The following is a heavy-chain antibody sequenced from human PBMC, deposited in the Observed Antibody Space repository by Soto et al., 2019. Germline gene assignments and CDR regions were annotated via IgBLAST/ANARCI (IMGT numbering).Heavy chain of an antibody. D-gene: IGHD1-26*01. J-gene: IGHJ6*02. CDR2: IYSGGST. V-gene: IGHV3-66*01. CDR3: ARDQELYSGSLGWYYGMDV. Sequence: GGSLRLSCAASGFTVSSNYMSWVRQAPGKGLEVVSVIYSGGSTYYADSVKGRFTISRDNSKNTLYLQMNSLRAEDTAVYYCARDQELYSGSLGWYYGMDVWGQGTTVTVSS. CDR1: GFTVSSNY.